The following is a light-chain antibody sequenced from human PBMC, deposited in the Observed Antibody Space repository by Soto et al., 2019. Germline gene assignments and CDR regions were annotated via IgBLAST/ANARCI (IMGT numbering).Light chain of an antibody. CDR1: SSNIGAGYD. CDR2: GNS. J-gene: IGLJ1*01. V-gene: IGLV1-40*01. CDR3: QPYDNSLSAYYV. Sequence: QSVLTQPPSVSVAPGQRVTISCTGSSSNIGAGYDVHWYQQLPGTAPKHLIYGNSNRPPGVPARFSGSKSGASASLAITGLQDEEEADYYCQPYDNSLSAYYVFGTGTKLTVL.